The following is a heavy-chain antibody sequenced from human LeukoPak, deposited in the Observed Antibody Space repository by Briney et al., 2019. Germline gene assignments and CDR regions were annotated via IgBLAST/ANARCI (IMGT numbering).Heavy chain of an antibody. CDR3: ARSDYYDSSGNYYFDY. Sequence: GGSLRLSCAVSGFTFSSYWMSWVRQAPGKGLEWVANIKQGGIEKNYVDPVKGRFTISRDNAKNSLYLQMNSLRDEDTAVYYCARSDYYDSSGNYYFDYWGQGTLVTVSS. CDR1: GFTFSSYW. CDR2: IKQGGIEK. J-gene: IGHJ4*02. D-gene: IGHD3-22*01. V-gene: IGHV3-7*01.